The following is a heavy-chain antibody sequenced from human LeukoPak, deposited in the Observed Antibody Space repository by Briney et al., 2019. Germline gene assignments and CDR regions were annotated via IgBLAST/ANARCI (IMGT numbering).Heavy chain of an antibody. Sequence: GASVKVSCKAFGYTFTGYWMHWVRQAPGQGPEWMGVISPSGGSTIYAQKFKGRVTLTRDTSISTAYMELSRLRSDDTAVYYCARDLQRHMDVWGKGTTVTVSS. CDR2: ISPSGGST. CDR1: GYTFTGYW. J-gene: IGHJ6*03. D-gene: IGHD6-25*01. CDR3: ARDLQRHMDV. V-gene: IGHV1-46*01.